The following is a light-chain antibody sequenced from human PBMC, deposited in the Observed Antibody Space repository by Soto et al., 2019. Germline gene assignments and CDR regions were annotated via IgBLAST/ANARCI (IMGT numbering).Light chain of an antibody. J-gene: IGLJ1*01. V-gene: IGLV3-21*04. CDR3: QVWDSGSDNYV. CDR2: HDS. Sequence: SYELTQPPSVSVAPGKPASITCGGNDIGSKSVNWYQQKPGQAPVLVLFHDSDRPSGIPERISGSNSGNTATLTITRVEAGDEADYYCQVWDSGSDNYVFGTGTKLTVL. CDR1: DIGSKS.